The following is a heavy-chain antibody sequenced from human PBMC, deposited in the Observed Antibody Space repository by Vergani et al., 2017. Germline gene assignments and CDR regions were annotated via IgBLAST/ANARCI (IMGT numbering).Heavy chain of an antibody. V-gene: IGHV3-11*01. Sequence: QVQLVESGGGLVKPVGSLRLSSAAPLFTFFDSFISCFPPPPPSRLLCVSDNSSRGSTTYYADSAKGVCPISMDNANTSLYLHMNSLSAEDTVVYYCARDMGSYYYDSSGYYGCLDYWGQGTLVTVSS. CDR3: ARDMGSYYYDSSGYYGCLDY. J-gene: IGHJ4*02. D-gene: IGHD3-22*01. CDR1: LFTFFDSF. CDR2: NSSRGSTT.